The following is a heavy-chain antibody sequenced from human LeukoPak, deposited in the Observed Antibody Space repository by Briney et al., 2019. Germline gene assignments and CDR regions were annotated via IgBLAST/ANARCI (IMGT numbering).Heavy chain of an antibody. CDR3: AQGVLLWFGELPGSLFDY. D-gene: IGHD3-10*01. Sequence: GGSLRLSCAASGFTFSSYAMSWVRQAPANGLECVSAMSGSGGSKYYADSVKRRFTISSDNSENTLYLQMNSLRAEDTAVYYCAQGVLLWFGELPGSLFDYWGQGTLVTVSS. CDR2: MSGSGGSK. V-gene: IGHV3-23*01. J-gene: IGHJ4*02. CDR1: GFTFSSYA.